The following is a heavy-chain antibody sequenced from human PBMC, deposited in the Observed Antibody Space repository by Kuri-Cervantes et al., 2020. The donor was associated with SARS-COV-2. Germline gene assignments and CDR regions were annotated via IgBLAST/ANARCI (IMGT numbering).Heavy chain of an antibody. D-gene: IGHD6-13*01. CDR1: GFTFSSYW. Sequence: SLKLSCSASGFTFSSYWMSWVRQAPGKGLEWVANIKQDGSEKYYVDSVKGRFTISRDNAKNSLYLQMNSLRAEDTAVYYCAREEYSSSWQTYYFDYWGQGTLVTVSS. CDR2: IKQDGSEK. V-gene: IGHV3-7*01. CDR3: AREEYSSSWQTYYFDY. J-gene: IGHJ4*02.